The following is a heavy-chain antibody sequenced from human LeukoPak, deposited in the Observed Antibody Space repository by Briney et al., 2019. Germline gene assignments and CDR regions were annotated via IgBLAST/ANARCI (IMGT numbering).Heavy chain of an antibody. CDR3: AKTEYYYGSGSYDTPYYFDY. CDR1: GSTFSSYS. Sequence: GGSLRLSCAASGSTFSSYSMHWVRQAPGKGLVWVSRINSDGSSTSYADSVKGRFTISRDNAKNTLYLQMNSLRAEDTAVYYCAKTEYYYGSGSYDTPYYFDYWGQGTLVTVSS. CDR2: INSDGSST. D-gene: IGHD3-10*01. J-gene: IGHJ4*02. V-gene: IGHV3-74*01.